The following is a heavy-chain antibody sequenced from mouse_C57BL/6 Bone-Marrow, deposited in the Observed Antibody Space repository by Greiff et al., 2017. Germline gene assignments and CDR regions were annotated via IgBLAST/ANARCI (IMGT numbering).Heavy chain of an antibody. CDR1: GYSITSGYD. CDR2: ISYSGST. J-gene: IGHJ1*03. Sequence: EVQLVESGPGMVKPSQSLSLTCTVTGYSITSGYDWHWIRHFPGNKLEWMGYISYSGSTNYNPSLKSRISITHDTSKNHFFLKLNSVTTEDTATYYCARDYGSSGRYWYFDVWGTGTTVTVSS. D-gene: IGHD1-1*01. V-gene: IGHV3-1*01. CDR3: ARDYGSSGRYWYFDV.